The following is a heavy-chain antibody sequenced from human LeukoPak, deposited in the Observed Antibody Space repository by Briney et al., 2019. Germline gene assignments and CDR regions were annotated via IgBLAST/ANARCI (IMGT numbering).Heavy chain of an antibody. J-gene: IGHJ4*02. D-gene: IGHD5-18*01. CDR2: ISAYNGNT. CDR1: GGTFSSHG. V-gene: IGHV1-18*01. CDR3: AREAAMTD. Sequence: GASVKVPCKASGGTFSSHGLSWVRQAPGQGLEWMGWISAYNGNTNYAQKLQGRVTMTTDTSTSTAYMELRSLRSDDTAVYYCAREAAMTDWGQGTLVTVSS.